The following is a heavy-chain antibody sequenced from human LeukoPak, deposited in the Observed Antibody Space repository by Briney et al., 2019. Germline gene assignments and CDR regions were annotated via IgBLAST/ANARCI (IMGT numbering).Heavy chain of an antibody. D-gene: IGHD2-2*01. CDR2: IYYSGST. CDR1: GGSISSGTYY. V-gene: IGHV4-39*07. CDR3: ASSSRYYFDY. Sequence: SETLSLTCTVSGGSISSGTYYWGWIRQPPGKGLEWIGSIYYSGSTYYNPSLKSRVTISVDTSKNQFSLKLSSVTAADTAVYYCASSSRYYFDYWGQGTLVTVSS. J-gene: IGHJ4*02.